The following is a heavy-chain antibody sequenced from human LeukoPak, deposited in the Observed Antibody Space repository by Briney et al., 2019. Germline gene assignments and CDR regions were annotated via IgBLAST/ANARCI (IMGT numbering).Heavy chain of an antibody. CDR3: AKDSDSSSWPPSIDY. V-gene: IGHV3-23*01. Sequence: GASLRLSCAASGFTFSSYAMSWVRQAPGEGLEWVSAISGSGGSTYYADSVKGRFTISRDNSKNTLYLQMNSLRAEDTAVYYCAKDSDSSSWPPSIDYWGQGTLVTVSS. CDR2: ISGSGGST. D-gene: IGHD6-13*01. CDR1: GFTFSSYA. J-gene: IGHJ4*02.